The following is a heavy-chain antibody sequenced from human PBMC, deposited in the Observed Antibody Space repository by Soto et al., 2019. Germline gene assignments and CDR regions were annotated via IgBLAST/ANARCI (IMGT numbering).Heavy chain of an antibody. Sequence: QVQLVESGGGVVQPGRSLRLSCAASGFTSSVYTMHWVRQAPGKGLEWVALISYDGTSKHYADSVKGRFTISRDNSKNTLSLQMISLRADDTAVYYCARDRTSSWYAASEYYYGMDVWGQGTTVTVSS. CDR2: ISYDGTSK. CDR3: ARDRTSSWYAASEYYYGMDV. CDR1: GFTSSVYT. V-gene: IGHV3-30-3*01. J-gene: IGHJ6*02. D-gene: IGHD6-13*01.